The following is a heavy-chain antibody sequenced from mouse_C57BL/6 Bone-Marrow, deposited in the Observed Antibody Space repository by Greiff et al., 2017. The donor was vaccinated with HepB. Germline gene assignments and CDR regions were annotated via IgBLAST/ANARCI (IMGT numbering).Heavy chain of an antibody. CDR1: GFNIKDYY. D-gene: IGHD2-1*01. Sequence: EVKLVESGAELVKPGASVKLSCTASGFNIKDYYMHWVKQRTEQGLEWIGRIDPEDGETKYAPKFQGKATITADTSTNTAYPQRSILTSEDTAVYYCATYGNLYYYAMDYWGQGTSVTVSS. CDR2: IDPEDGET. CDR3: ATYGNLYYYAMDY. V-gene: IGHV14-2*01. J-gene: IGHJ4*01.